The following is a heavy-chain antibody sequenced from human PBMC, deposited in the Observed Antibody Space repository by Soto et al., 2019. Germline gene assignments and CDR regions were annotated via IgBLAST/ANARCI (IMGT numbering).Heavy chain of an antibody. J-gene: IGHJ1*01. CDR2: ISYDGSNK. V-gene: IGHV3-30*18. CDR3: AKDHRKYNAYDADPAEYFQH. D-gene: IGHD5-12*01. Sequence: GGSLRLSCAASGFTFSSYGMHWVRQAPGKGLEWVAVISYDGSNKYYADSVKGRFTISRDNSKNTLYLQMNSLRAEDTAVYYCAKDHRKYNAYDADPAEYFQHWGQGTLVTVSS. CDR1: GFTFSSYG.